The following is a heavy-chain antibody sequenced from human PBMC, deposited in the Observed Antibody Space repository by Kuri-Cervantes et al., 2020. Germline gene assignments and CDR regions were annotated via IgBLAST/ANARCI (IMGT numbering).Heavy chain of an antibody. D-gene: IGHD3-9*01. V-gene: IGHV3-48*04. CDR1: GFTFSSYS. Sequence: GGSLRLSCAASGFTFSSYSMNWARQAPGKGLEWVSYISSSSSTIYYADSVRGRFTISRDNAKNSLYLQMNSLRAEDTAVYYCARAALLRYFDWLNWFDPWGQGTLVTVSS. CDR2: ISSSSSTI. CDR3: ARAALLRYFDWLNWFDP. J-gene: IGHJ5*02.